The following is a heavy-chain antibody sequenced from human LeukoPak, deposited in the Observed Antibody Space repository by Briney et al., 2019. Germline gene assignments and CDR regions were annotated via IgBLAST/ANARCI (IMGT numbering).Heavy chain of an antibody. J-gene: IGHJ4*02. D-gene: IGHD3-16*01. CDR1: GFTFSSYA. Sequence: GGSLRLSCAASGFTFSSYAMSWVRQAPGKGLEWVSAISGRGGSGDYTYYADSVKGRFTVSRDSSKNTLYLQMNSLRAEDTAVYYCAKDQLSYTYDSDYWGQGTLVTVSS. V-gene: IGHV3-23*01. CDR2: ISGRGGSGDYT. CDR3: AKDQLSYTYDSDY.